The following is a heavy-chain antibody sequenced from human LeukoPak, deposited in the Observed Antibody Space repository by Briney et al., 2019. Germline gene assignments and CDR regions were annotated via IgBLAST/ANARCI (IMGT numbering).Heavy chain of an antibody. CDR3: ARGFGGRVTIFGVVIARFDP. D-gene: IGHD3-3*01. CDR1: GGSISSYY. J-gene: IGHJ5*02. V-gene: IGHV4-59*01. CDR2: IYYSGST. Sequence: SETLSLTCTVSGGSISSYYWSWIRQPPGKGLEWIGYIYYSGSTNYNPSLKSRVTISVDTSKNQFSLKLSSVTAADTAVYYCARGFGGRVTIFGVVIARFDPWGQGTLVTVSS.